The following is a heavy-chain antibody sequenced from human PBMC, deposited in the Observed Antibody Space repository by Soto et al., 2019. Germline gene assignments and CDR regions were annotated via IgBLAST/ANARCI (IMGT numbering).Heavy chain of an antibody. CDR1: GFTFSSYW. J-gene: IGHJ6*02. CDR3: AREIISRPIQLLTYYYYYGMDV. D-gene: IGHD5-18*01. CDR2: IKQDGSEK. V-gene: IGHV3-7*01. Sequence: EVQLVESGGGLVQPGGSLRLSCAASGFTFSSYWMSWVRQAPGKGLEWVANIKQDGSEKYYVDSVKGRFTISRDNAKNSLYLQMNSLRAEDTAVYYCAREIISRPIQLLTYYYYYGMDVWGQGTTVTVSS.